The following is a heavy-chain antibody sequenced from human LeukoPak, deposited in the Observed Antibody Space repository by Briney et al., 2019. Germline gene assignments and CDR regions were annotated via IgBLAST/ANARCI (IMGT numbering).Heavy chain of an antibody. CDR1: GGSFSGYY. J-gene: IGHJ5*02. D-gene: IGHD3-22*01. Sequence: SETLSLTCAVYGGSFSGYYWSWIRQPPGKGLEWIGEINHSGSTSYNPSLKSRVTISVDTSKNQISLKLSSVTAADTAVYYCARFVTYYYDSSGNFRGVLFFDPWGQGTLVTVSS. CDR3: ARFVTYYYDSSGNFRGVLFFDP. V-gene: IGHV4-34*01. CDR2: INHSGST.